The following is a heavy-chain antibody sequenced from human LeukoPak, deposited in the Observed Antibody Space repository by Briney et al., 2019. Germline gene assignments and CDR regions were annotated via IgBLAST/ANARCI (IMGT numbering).Heavy chain of an antibody. CDR2: ISSSSSYI. V-gene: IGHV3-21*01. CDR1: RFTFSSYS. Sequence: GGSLRLSCAASRFTFSSYSVNWVRQAPGKGLEWVSSISSSSSYIYYADSVKGRFTISRDNAKNSLYLQMNSLRAEDTAVYYCARYCSSTSCYGFDPWGQGTLVTVSS. D-gene: IGHD2-2*01. J-gene: IGHJ5*02. CDR3: ARYCSSTSCYGFDP.